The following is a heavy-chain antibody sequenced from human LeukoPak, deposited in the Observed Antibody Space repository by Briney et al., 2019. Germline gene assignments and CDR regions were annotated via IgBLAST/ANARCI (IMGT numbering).Heavy chain of an antibody. CDR1: GFTFSNYG. J-gene: IGHJ4*02. Sequence: GGSLRLSCAASGFTFSNYGMHWVRQAPGKGLEWVAFIRYDGSNKYQADSVKGRFTISRDNSKNTLYLQMNSLRAEDTAVYYCAKGRYYNILTGYYVRRGLDYWGQGTLVTVSS. D-gene: IGHD3-9*01. V-gene: IGHV3-30*02. CDR2: IRYDGSNK. CDR3: AKGRYYNILTGYYVRRGLDY.